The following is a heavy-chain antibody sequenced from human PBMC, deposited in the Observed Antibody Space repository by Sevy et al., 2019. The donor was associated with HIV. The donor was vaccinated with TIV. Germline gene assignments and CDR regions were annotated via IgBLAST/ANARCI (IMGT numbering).Heavy chain of an antibody. V-gene: IGHV3-7*01. D-gene: IGHD2-2*01. CDR3: SRAWATWYEISTNGFDV. CDR2: IKYDGSEK. Sequence: GGSLRLSCAASGFAFSAYWMNWVRQAPGKGLEWVANIKYDGSEKYYVDSVKGRFTISRDDANNSAYLQMSSLRAEDTAVYYCSRAWATWYEISTNGFDVWGHGTMVTVSS. J-gene: IGHJ3*01. CDR1: GFAFSAYW.